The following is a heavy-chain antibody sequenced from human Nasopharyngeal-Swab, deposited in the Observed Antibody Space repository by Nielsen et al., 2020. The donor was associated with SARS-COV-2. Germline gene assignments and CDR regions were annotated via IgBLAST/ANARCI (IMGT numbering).Heavy chain of an antibody. CDR1: GFTFSSYW. J-gene: IGHJ4*02. D-gene: IGHD4-11*01. CDR2: INSDGSST. Sequence: GESLKISCAASGFTFSSYWMHWVRQAPGKGLVWVSRINSDGSSTSYADSVKGRFTISRDNAKNTLYLHMNSLRAEDTAVYYCARASSFYSNYFGYWGQGTLVTVSS. V-gene: IGHV3-74*01. CDR3: ARASSFYSNYFGY.